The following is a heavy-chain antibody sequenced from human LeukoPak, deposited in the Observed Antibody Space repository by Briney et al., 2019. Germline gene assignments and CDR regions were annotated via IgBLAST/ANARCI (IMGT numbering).Heavy chain of an antibody. CDR1: GFTFSRTW. CDR3: ARDWHYAMDV. V-gene: IGHV3-74*01. CDR2: INSDGSST. Sequence: AGGSLRLSCAASGFTFSRTWMYWVRQAPGKGLVWVSRINSDGSSTTYADSVKGRFTISRDNAKNTAYLQMNSLRGEDTAVYFCARDWHYAMDVWGQGTTVTVSS. J-gene: IGHJ6*02.